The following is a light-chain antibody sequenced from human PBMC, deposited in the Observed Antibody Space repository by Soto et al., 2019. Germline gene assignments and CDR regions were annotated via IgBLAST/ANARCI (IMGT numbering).Light chain of an antibody. CDR3: LRYNPYPIT. Sequence: DIQMTQSPSSLSASVGDRVTITCRASQAISNYVAWFQQKPGKAPKSLISAASSLRSGVPSKFRRSGSGTDSPLPISNLLPEDFPTYYCLRYNPYPITFGRGTRLEL. J-gene: IGKJ5*01. CDR2: AAS. V-gene: IGKV1-16*02. CDR1: QAISNY.